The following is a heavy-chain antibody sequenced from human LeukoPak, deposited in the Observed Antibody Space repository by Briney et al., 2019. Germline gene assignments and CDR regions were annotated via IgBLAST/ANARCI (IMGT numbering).Heavy chain of an antibody. J-gene: IGHJ5*02. CDR3: ASLYCSGGSCYRDWFDP. V-gene: IGHV4-30-4*01. Sequence: SETLSLTCTVSGGSISSGDYYWSWIRQPPGKGLEWIGYIYYSGSTNYNPSLKSRVTISVDTSKNQFSLKLSSVTAADTAVYYCASLYCSGGSCYRDWFDPWGQGTLVTVSS. CDR2: IYYSGST. D-gene: IGHD2-15*01. CDR1: GGSISSGDYY.